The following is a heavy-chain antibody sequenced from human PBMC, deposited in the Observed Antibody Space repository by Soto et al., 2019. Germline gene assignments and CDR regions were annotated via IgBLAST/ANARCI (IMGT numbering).Heavy chain of an antibody. CDR2: ISGSGGTT. J-gene: IGHJ4*02. D-gene: IGHD5-18*01. CDR3: AKAPGTVDTTMVRYFDY. V-gene: IGHV3-23*01. Sequence: PGGSLRLSWTASGFTFISYAMSWVRQAPGKGLEWVSAISGSGGTTYCADSVKGRFTIPRDNPKNTLYLQINSLRAEDTAVYYCAKAPGTVDTTMVRYFDYWGQGTLVTVSS. CDR1: GFTFISYA.